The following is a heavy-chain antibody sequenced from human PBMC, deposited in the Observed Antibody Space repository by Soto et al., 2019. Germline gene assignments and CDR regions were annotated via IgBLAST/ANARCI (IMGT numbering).Heavy chain of an antibody. Sequence: SVTLSLTCTVAGGSLISGGYYWSWIRQHPGKGLEWIGYIYYSGSTYYNPSLKSRVTISVDTSKNQFSLKLSSVTAADTAVYSCASQPGPYYDFWSGPYYYGMDVWGQGTTVTVSS. CDR3: ASQPGPYYDFWSGPYYYGMDV. J-gene: IGHJ6*02. CDR2: IYYSGST. D-gene: IGHD3-3*01. V-gene: IGHV4-31*03. CDR1: GGSLISGGYY.